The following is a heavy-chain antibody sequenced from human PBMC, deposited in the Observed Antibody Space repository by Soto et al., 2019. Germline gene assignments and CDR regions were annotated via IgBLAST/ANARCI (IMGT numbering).Heavy chain of an antibody. CDR2: IYPGDSDT. V-gene: IGHV5-51*01. CDR3: ARQGSYYVTKDAFDI. J-gene: IGHJ3*02. D-gene: IGHD1-26*01. Sequence: PGESLKISCKGSGYSFTSYWIGWVRQMPGKGLEWMGIIYPGDSDTRYSPSFQGQVTISADKSISTAYLQWSSLKASDTAMYYCARQGSYYVTKDAFDIWGQGTMVTVSS. CDR1: GYSFTSYW.